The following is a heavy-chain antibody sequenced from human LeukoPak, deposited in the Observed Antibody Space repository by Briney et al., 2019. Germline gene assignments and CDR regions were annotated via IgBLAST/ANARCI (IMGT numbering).Heavy chain of an antibody. J-gene: IGHJ5*02. Sequence: SETLSLTCTVSGGSISSGSYYWSWIRQPPGKVLEWIGYIYYSGSTNYNPSLKSRVTISVDTSKNQFSLKLSSVTAADTAVYYCARAPIYYDSSGYYLGFDPWGQGTLVTVSS. CDR3: ARAPIYYDSSGYYLGFDP. D-gene: IGHD3-22*01. V-gene: IGHV4-61*01. CDR2: IYYSGST. CDR1: GGSISSGSYY.